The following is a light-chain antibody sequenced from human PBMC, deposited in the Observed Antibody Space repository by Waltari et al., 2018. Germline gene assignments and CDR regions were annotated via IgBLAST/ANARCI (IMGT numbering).Light chain of an antibody. CDR1: SSDLGVYDF. CDR3: TSSTFSSPL. CDR2: DVF. V-gene: IGLV2-14*03. J-gene: IGLJ2*01. Sequence: QSALTQPASVSGSPGPSITVSCTATSSDLGVYDFVSWYQHHPGQAPKLIIYDVFKRPSGVSNRFSGSKSGNTASLSIAGLQADDEGDYYCTSSTFSSPLFGGGTKLTVL.